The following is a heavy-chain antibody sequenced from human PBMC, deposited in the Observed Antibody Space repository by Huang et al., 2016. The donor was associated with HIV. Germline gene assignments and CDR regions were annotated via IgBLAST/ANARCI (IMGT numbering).Heavy chain of an antibody. V-gene: IGHV1-8*02. D-gene: IGHD3-3*01. J-gene: IGHJ6*03. CDR1: GYTFTNYD. CDR2: RNSKSGNT. CDR3: ARGVRLYKNKDVPPNTSWGYYHYYMDA. Sequence: QVQLLQSGAEVKKPGASVKISCKTSGYTFTNYDINWVRQATGQGLEWIRWRNSKSGNTGFAQKFQDRVSMTRTTSITSAYMELSDLRSDDTAVYYCARGVRLYKNKDVPPNTSWGYYHYYMDAWGKGTAVTVS.